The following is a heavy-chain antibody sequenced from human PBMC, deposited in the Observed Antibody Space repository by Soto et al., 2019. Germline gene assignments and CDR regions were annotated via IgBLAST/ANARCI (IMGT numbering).Heavy chain of an antibody. CDR2: ISGSGGST. V-gene: IGHV3-23*01. Sequence: GGSLRLCCAASGFTFSSYAMSWVRQAPGKGLEWVSAISGSGGSTYYADSVKGRFTISRDNSKNTLYLQMNSLRAEDTAVYYCAKVSARRYYDSSGYFDYWGQGTLVTVSS. CDR1: GFTFSSYA. J-gene: IGHJ4*02. CDR3: AKVSARRYYDSSGYFDY. D-gene: IGHD3-22*01.